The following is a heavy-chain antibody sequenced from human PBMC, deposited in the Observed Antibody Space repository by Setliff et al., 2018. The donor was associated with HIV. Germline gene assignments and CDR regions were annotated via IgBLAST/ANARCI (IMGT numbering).Heavy chain of an antibody. D-gene: IGHD3-16*01. CDR2: INPNTGDT. CDR1: GGSFTSFA. Sequence: ASVKVSCKASGGSFTSFAISWVRQAPGQGLEWMGRINPNTGDTNYAQKFQDRVTMTRDTSINTAYMGLSRLRSDDTAVYYCARGGGTGSFDYWGQGTLVTVSS. J-gene: IGHJ4*02. CDR3: ARGGGTGSFDY. V-gene: IGHV1-2*06.